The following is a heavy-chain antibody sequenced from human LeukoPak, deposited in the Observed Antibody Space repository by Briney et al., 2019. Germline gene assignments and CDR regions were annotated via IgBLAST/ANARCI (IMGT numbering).Heavy chain of an antibody. J-gene: IGHJ4*02. V-gene: IGHV3-21*01. Sequence: GGSLRLSCAASGFTFSSYSMNWVRQAPGKGLEWVSSISSSSSYICYADSVKGRFTISRDNAKNSLYLQMNSLRAEDTAVYYCARDGVHDEAYCGGDCYLNWGQGTLVTVSS. CDR1: GFTFSSYS. CDR3: ARDGVHDEAYCGGDCYLN. D-gene: IGHD2-21*01. CDR2: ISSSSSYI.